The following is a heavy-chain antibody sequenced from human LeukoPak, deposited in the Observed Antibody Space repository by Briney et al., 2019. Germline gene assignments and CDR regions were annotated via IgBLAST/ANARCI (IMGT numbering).Heavy chain of an antibody. CDR2: INHSGYT. CDR1: GVAFSNYY. CDR3: ARAIRGSCSSTSCYAPYYYYYYYMDV. V-gene: IGHV4-34*10. D-gene: IGHD2-2*01. Sequence: HPSETLSLTCAVSGVAFSNYYWSWVRQSPTKGLEWIGEINHSGYTNYNPSLKRRVTMSVDTSKNQFSLKLSSVTAADMAVYYCARAIRGSCSSTSCYAPYYYYYYYMDVWGKGTTVTVSS. J-gene: IGHJ6*03.